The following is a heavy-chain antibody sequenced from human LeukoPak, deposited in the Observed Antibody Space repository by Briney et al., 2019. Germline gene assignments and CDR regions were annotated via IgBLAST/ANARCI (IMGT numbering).Heavy chain of an antibody. J-gene: IGHJ6*04. D-gene: IGHD2-15*01. CDR1: GYTFTGYY. Sequence: ASVKVSCKASGYTFTGYYMHWVRQAPGQGLEWMGWINPNSGGTNYAQKLQGRVTMTTDTSTSTAYMEPRSLRSDDTAVYYCARCSAGGNIATSEDVWGKGTTVTISS. CDR3: ARCSAGGNIATSEDV. V-gene: IGHV1-2*02. CDR2: INPNSGGT.